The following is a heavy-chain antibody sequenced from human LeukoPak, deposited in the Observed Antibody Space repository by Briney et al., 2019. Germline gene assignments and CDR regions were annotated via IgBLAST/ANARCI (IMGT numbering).Heavy chain of an antibody. D-gene: IGHD3-10*01. V-gene: IGHV1-2*02. CDR1: GYTFTGYY. CDR2: INPNSGGT. J-gene: IGHJ5*02. Sequence: GESLKISCKGSGYTFTGYYMHWVRQAPGQGLEWMGWINPNSGGTNYAQKFQGRVTMTRDTSISTAYMELSRLRSDDTAVYYCARSPYYYGSGSLAWFDPWGQGTLVTVSS. CDR3: ARSPYYYGSGSLAWFDP.